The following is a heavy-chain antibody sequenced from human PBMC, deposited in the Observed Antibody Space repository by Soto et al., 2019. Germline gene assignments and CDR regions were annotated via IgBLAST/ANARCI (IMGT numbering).Heavy chain of an antibody. D-gene: IGHD5-18*01. CDR2: IYSSGST. Sequence: QVQLQESGPGLVKPSETLSLTCTVSGDSVSSDNYYWTWIRQPPGKGLEWIGHIYSSGSTNYNPSLKSRVTIPLHTSSNQFSLKSTSVTAADTAVYYCARDIRGYSRAFDYWGQGTLVTVSS. CDR1: GDSVSSDNYY. CDR3: ARDIRGYSRAFDY. J-gene: IGHJ4*02. V-gene: IGHV4-61*01.